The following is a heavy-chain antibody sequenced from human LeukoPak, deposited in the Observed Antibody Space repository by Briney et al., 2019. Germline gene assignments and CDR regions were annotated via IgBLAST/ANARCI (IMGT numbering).Heavy chain of an antibody. CDR3: ARESYYSDSSGSFDY. Sequence: GGSLRLSCAASGFPFSSYWMSWVCQAPGKGLEWVANIKQDGSEKYYVDSVKGRFTISRDNAKNSLYLQINSLRAEDTAVYYCARESYYSDSSGSFDYWGQGTLVTVSS. CDR2: IKQDGSEK. J-gene: IGHJ4*02. CDR1: GFPFSSYW. D-gene: IGHD3-22*01. V-gene: IGHV3-7*01.